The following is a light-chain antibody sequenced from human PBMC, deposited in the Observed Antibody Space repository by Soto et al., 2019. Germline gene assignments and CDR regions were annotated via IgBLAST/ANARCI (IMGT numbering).Light chain of an antibody. CDR1: LSVSSSS. J-gene: IGKJ4*01. V-gene: IGKV3-20*01. Sequence: EIVLTQSPGTLSLSPGERASLSCRASLSVSSSSLAWYRQEPGQPPRLLIYGASSRATGIPDRFSGSGSGSDFTLTISRLEPEDFAMYYCQLFGISSITFGGGTKVEIK. CDR3: QLFGISSIT. CDR2: GAS.